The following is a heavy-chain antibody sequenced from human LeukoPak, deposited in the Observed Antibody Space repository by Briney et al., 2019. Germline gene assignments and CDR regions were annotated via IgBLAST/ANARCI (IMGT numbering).Heavy chain of an antibody. V-gene: IGHV4-34*01. CDR1: GGSFSGYY. CDR2: INHSGST. D-gene: IGHD3-10*01. J-gene: IGHJ5*02. CDR3: ERDNMVRGVIITVWFDA. Sequence: SETLSFTCAAYGGSFSGYYWSWLRQPPGKRLEWIGEINHSGSTNYNPSLQSRVTISVDKSKNKFSLKLSCVTAADTAVYYCERDNMVRGVIITVWFDAWGQGTLVTVSS.